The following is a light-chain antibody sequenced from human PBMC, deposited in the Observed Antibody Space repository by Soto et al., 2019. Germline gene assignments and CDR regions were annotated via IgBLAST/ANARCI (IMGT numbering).Light chain of an antibody. Sequence: QSALTQPLSASGSPGQSVTISCTGTSSDVGAYNYVSWYQQLPGKAPKLIIYEVSKRPSGVPDRFSGSKSGNTASLTVSGLQAEDEADYYCTSYAGTHSFFYVFGTGTKVTVL. CDR3: TSYAGTHSFFYV. CDR1: SSDVGAYNY. CDR2: EVS. J-gene: IGLJ1*01. V-gene: IGLV2-8*01.